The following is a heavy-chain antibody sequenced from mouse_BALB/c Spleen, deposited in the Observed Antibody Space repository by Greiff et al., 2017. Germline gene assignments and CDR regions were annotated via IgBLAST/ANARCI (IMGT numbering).Heavy chain of an antibody. V-gene: IGHV1S81*02. Sequence: QVQLQQPGAELVKPGASVKLSCKASGYTFTSYWMHWVKQRPGQGLEWIGEINPSNGRTNYNEKFKSKATLTVDTSSSTAYMQLSSLTSEDSAVYYCARGVYYAMDYWGQGTSVTVSS. CDR1: GYTFTSYW. J-gene: IGHJ4*01. CDR2: INPSNGRT. CDR3: ARGVYYAMDY.